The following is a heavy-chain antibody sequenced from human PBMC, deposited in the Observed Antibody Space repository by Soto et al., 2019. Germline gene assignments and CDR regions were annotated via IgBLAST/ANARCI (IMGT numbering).Heavy chain of an antibody. CDR1: GFTFSSYA. Sequence: GGSLRLSCAASGFTFSSYAMHWVRQAPGKGLEWVAVISYDGSNKYYADSVKGRFTISRDNSKNTLYLQMNSLRAEDTAVYYCTKDQSRNLNHGDYYYYGMDLWGQGTTVTVSS. CDR2: ISYDGSNK. CDR3: TKDQSRNLNHGDYYYYGMDL. D-gene: IGHD3-3*01. J-gene: IGHJ6*02. V-gene: IGHV3-30-3*01.